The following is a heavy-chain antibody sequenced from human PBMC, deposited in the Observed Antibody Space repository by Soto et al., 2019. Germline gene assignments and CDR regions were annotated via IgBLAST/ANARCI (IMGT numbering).Heavy chain of an antibody. CDR1: GDSVSSNSAA. V-gene: IGHV6-1*01. CDR3: ARGGWLQSPTAFDY. Sequence: PLQTLSLTCAISGDSVSSNSAAWNWIRQSPSRGLEWLGRTYYRSKWYNDYAVSVKSRITINPDTSKNQFSLRLNSVTPEDTAVYYCARGGWLQSPTAFDYWGQGTLVTVSS. D-gene: IGHD5-12*01. J-gene: IGHJ4*02. CDR2: TYYRSKWYN.